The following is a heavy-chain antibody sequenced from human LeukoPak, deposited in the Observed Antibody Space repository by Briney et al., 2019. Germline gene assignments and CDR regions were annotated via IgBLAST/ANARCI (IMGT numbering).Heavy chain of an antibody. D-gene: IGHD6-6*01. Sequence: RGASVKVSCKASGYTFTSYDINWVRQATGQGLEWMGWMNPNSGNTGYAQKFQGRVTMTRNTSASTAYMELSSLRSEDTAVYYCARGSIAARLFDYWGQGTLVTVSS. CDR3: ARGSIAARLFDY. CDR2: MNPNSGNT. V-gene: IGHV1-8*01. J-gene: IGHJ4*02. CDR1: GYTFTSYD.